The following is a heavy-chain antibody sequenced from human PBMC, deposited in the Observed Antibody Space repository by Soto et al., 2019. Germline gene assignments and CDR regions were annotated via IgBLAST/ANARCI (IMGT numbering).Heavy chain of an antibody. CDR1: GFTSNTYG. Sequence: PEWGQRHCCAAAGFTSNTYGMHRFRQAPGKGLELLAVILYDGSKKYYAESVKGLFTISRDNSKNTLYLQMNSLRAEDTAVYYCARIDCTGCSCRPYPSKDGDVWGQGIMVTVSS. V-gene: IGHV3-33*01. CDR3: ARIDCTGCSCRPYPSKDGDV. CDR2: ILYDGSKK. J-gene: IGHJ6*02. D-gene: IGHD2-15*01.